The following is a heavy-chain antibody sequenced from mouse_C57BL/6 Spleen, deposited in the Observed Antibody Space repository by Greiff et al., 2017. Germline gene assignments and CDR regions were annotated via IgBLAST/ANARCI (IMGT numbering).Heavy chain of an antibody. CDR2: INPNNGGT. Sequence: VQLQQSGPELVKPGASVKIPCKASGYTFTDYNMDWVKQSHGKSLEWIGDINPNNGGTIYNQKFKGKATLTVDKSSSTAYMELRSLTSEETAVXYCARGAVVAPYFDYWGQGTTLTVSS. V-gene: IGHV1-18*01. J-gene: IGHJ2*01. CDR1: GYTFTDYN. D-gene: IGHD1-1*01. CDR3: ARGAVVAPYFDY.